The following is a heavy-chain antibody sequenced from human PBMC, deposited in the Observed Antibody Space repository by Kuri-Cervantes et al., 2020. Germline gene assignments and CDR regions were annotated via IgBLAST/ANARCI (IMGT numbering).Heavy chain of an antibody. J-gene: IGHJ3*02. D-gene: IGHD4-23*01. Sequence: GGSLRLSCAASGFTVSDNYMSWVRQAPGRGLEWVSALFVGGSSYHADSVKGRFTISRDNSKNTLYLQMNSPRAEDTAVYYCAKDSYGGIHPDAFDIWGQGTMVTVSS. CDR2: LFVGGSS. V-gene: IGHV3-53*05. CDR1: GFTVSDNY. CDR3: AKDSYGGIHPDAFDI.